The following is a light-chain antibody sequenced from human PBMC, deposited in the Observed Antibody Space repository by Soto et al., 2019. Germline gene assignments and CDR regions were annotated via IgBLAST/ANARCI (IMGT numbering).Light chain of an antibody. CDR3: QQNYSPPPIT. CDR1: QGISSY. Sequence: AIRMTQSPSSLSASTGDRVTITCRASQGISSYLAWYQQKPGKAPKLLIYAASTLQSGVPSRFSGSGSGTHFTLTISSLQPEDIATYYCQQNYSPPPITFGQGTRREIK. J-gene: IGKJ5*01. V-gene: IGKV1-8*01. CDR2: AAS.